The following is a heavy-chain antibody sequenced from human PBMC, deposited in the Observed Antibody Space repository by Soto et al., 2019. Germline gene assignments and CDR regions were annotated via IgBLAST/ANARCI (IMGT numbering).Heavy chain of an antibody. CDR2: ISGSGTYT. CDR1: GFTVSDHY. CDR3: ARSSGWRQVVGDKYGRDV. Sequence: QVQRVESGGVLVKPGGSLRLSCAVSGFTVSDHYMTWIRQAPGKGLEWVSYISGSGTYTNYADSVKGRFIISRDIAQKSRWLQINSLRTEDTAVYYCARSSGWRQVVGDKYGRDVWGHGTAVTVSS. D-gene: IGHD2-21*01. V-gene: IGHV3-11*06. J-gene: IGHJ6*02.